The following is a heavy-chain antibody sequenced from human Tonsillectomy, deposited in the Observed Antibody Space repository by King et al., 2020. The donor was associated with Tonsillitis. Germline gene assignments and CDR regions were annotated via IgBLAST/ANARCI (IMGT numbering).Heavy chain of an antibody. Sequence: FTLKESGPVLVKPTETLTLTCTVSGFSLTNTRVGVSWIRQPPGKALEWLAHIFSGDEKSYRTSLKSRLTISKDTSKSQVVLTMTNMDPVDTATYYCARNYYDSSGYYSWAFDIWGQGTVVTVSS. CDR2: IFSGDEK. CDR1: GFSLTNTRVG. J-gene: IGHJ3*02. D-gene: IGHD3-22*01. CDR3: ARNYYDSSGYYSWAFDI. V-gene: IGHV2-26*01.